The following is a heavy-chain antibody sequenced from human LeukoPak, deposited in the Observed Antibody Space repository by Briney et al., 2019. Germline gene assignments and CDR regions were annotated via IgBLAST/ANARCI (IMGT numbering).Heavy chain of an antibody. CDR3: TRVRSDSNGWYHVLD. J-gene: IGHJ4*02. D-gene: IGHD6-19*01. V-gene: IGHV3-13*01. CDR1: GFTFSNYG. CDR2: IGTAGDT. Sequence: PGGSLRLSCAASGFTFSNYGMHWVRQGTGKSPEWVSAIGTAGDTHYADSVKGRFTISRENAKNSLYLQMNSLRAGDTAVYYCTRVRSDSNGWYHVLDWGQGTLVTVSS.